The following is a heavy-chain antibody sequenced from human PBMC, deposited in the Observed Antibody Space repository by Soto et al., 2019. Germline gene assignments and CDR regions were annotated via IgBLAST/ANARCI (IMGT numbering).Heavy chain of an antibody. D-gene: IGHD3-10*01. CDR2: VYYSGSV. Sequence: SETLSLTCNVSGVSLTGYHLNWIRQHPGKTLEWIGFVYYSGSVSYNPSLKGRASISVDRPKNQFSLRLTSVTAADTAVYYCARRLNLGSFDHWGQGTLVTVSS. J-gene: IGHJ5*02. CDR3: ARRLNLGSFDH. V-gene: IGHV4-59*01. CDR1: GVSLTGYH.